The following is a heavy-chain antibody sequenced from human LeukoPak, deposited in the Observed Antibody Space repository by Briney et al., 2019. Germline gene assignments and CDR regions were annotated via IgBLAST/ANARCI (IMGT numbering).Heavy chain of an antibody. CDR2: INHNGNVN. D-gene: IGHD3-16*01. J-gene: IGHJ6*02. V-gene: IGHV3-7*03. Sequence: GGSLRLSCPASGFTFSSYWMNGARQAPGKGLEWVASINHNGNVNYYVDSVKGRFTISRDNAKNSLYLQMSNLRAEDTAVYFCARGGGLDVWGQGATVTVSS. CDR3: ARGGGLDV. CDR1: GFTFSSYW.